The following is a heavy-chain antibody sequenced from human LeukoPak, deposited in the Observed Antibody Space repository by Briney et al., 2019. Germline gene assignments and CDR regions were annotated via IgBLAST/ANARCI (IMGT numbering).Heavy chain of an antibody. V-gene: IGHV1-2*02. CDR1: GYTFTGYS. J-gene: IGHJ3*02. Sequence: ASVKVSCKTSGYTFTGYSIHWVRQAPGRGLEWMGWINPIGGGTIYAQRFQGRVTMTRDTSISTAYMEVNRLRSDDTAVYYCARERGYCVSSSCYTSDVFDIWGQGTMVTVSS. D-gene: IGHD2-2*02. CDR3: ARERGYCVSSSCYTSDVFDI. CDR2: INPIGGGT.